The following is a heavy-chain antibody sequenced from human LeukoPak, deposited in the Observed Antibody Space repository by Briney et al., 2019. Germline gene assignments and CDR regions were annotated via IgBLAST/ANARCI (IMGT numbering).Heavy chain of an antibody. Sequence: LSLTCTVSGGSISSSGYYWGWIRQAPGKGLEWVAVIWYAGSNRYHADSVKGRFTISRDNSKNTLYLQMNSLRAEDTAVYYCARADGFGEVHAFDIWGQGTMVTVSS. CDR1: GGSISSSG. D-gene: IGHD3-10*01. CDR2: IWYAGSNR. V-gene: IGHV3-33*07. CDR3: ARADGFGEVHAFDI. J-gene: IGHJ3*02.